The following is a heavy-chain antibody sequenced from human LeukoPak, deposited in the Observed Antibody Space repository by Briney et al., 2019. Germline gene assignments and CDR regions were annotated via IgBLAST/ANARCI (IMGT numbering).Heavy chain of an antibody. Sequence: PGGSLRLSCAVSGFTFSSYEMNWVRPAPGKGLEWISYISSSGSTVYYADSVKGRFTISRDNAKNSLYLQMNSLRAEDTAVYYCARKRARGLDYWGQGTLVTVSS. CDR3: ARKRARGLDY. CDR2: ISSSGSTV. V-gene: IGHV3-48*03. CDR1: GFTFSSYE. D-gene: IGHD3-10*01. J-gene: IGHJ4*02.